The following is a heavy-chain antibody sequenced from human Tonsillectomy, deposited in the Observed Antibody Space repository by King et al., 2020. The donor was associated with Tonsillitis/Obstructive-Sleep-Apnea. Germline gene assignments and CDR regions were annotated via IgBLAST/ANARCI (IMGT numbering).Heavy chain of an antibody. CDR3: ARHGDSWTPPDY. D-gene: IGHD5-12*01. CDR1: GYTFTSQW. CDR2: IYPGDSDT. V-gene: IGHV5-51*01. J-gene: IGHJ4*02. Sequence: VQLVQSGAEVKKPGASLKISCKGSGYTFTSQWIGWVRQMPGKGLEWMGMIYPGDSDTRYSPSFQGQVTISADKSISTAYLRWSSLQASDTAMYYCARHGDSWTPPDYWGQGTLVTVSS.